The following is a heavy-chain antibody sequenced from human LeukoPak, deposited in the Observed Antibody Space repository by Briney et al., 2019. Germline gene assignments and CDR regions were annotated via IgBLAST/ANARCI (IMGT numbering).Heavy chain of an antibody. CDR3: ARAYSSGLHNRHFQH. J-gene: IGHJ1*01. Sequence: PSETLSLTCAVYGGSFSGYYWSWIRQPPGKGLEWIGEINHSGSTNYNPSLKSRVTISVDTSKNQFSLKLSSVTAADTDVYYCARAYSSGLHNRHFQHWGQGTLVTVSS. CDR1: GGSFSGYY. D-gene: IGHD6-19*01. V-gene: IGHV4-34*01. CDR2: INHSGST.